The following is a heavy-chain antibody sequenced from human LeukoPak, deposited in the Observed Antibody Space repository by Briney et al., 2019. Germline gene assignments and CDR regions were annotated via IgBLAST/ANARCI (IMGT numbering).Heavy chain of an antibody. J-gene: IGHJ4*02. CDR1: GYTFTGYY. CDR2: INPGNGVT. CDR3: ARGPSDEHGAHYDS. V-gene: IGHV1-2*04. Sequence: VSVKVSCKASGYTFTGYYLHWVRQAPGQGLEWMGWINPGNGVTYYAQKFQGWITMARDTSISTAYMELSSLKSDDTAVYYCARGPSDEHGAHYDSWGQGTLVTVSS. D-gene: IGHD4-17*01.